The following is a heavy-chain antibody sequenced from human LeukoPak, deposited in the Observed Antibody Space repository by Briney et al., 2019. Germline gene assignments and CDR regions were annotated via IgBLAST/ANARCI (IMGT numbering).Heavy chain of an antibody. Sequence: PSETLSLTCTVSGGSISSGDYYWSWIRQPPGKGLEWIGYIYYSGSTNYNPSLKSRVTISVDTSKNQFSLKLSSVTAADTAVYYCARDRGYCSSTSCYVRRNDAFDIWGQGTMVTVSS. CDR1: GGSISSGDYY. CDR2: IYYSGST. V-gene: IGHV4-61*08. CDR3: ARDRGYCSSTSCYVRRNDAFDI. J-gene: IGHJ3*02. D-gene: IGHD2-2*01.